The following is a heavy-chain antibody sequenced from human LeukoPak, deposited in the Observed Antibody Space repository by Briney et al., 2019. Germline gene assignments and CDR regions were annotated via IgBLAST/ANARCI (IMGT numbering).Heavy chain of an antibody. CDR2: ISYDGSNK. CDR3: AREGSGSYSDY. J-gene: IGHJ4*02. D-gene: IGHD1-26*01. CDR1: GFTFSSYG. Sequence: GGSLRLSCAASGFTFSSYGMHWVRQAPGKGLEWVAVISYDGSNKYYADSVKGRFTISRDNSKNTLYLQMNSLRAEDTAVYYCAREGSGSYSDYWGQGTLVTVSS. V-gene: IGHV3-30*03.